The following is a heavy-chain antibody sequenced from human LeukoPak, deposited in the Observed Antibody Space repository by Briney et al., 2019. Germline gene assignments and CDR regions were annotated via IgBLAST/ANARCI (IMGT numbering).Heavy chain of an antibody. CDR2: INHSGST. V-gene: IGHV4-34*01. J-gene: IGHJ5*02. CDR1: VGSFSGNY. Sequence: SETLSLTCAVYVGSFSGNYWSWIRLPPGKGLEWIGEINHSGSTNYNPSLKSRFTISVNTSRNQFSLKLSSVIAADTAVYYCARGGRGVPAARRFKGGNWFDPWGQGTLVTVSS. CDR3: ARGGRGVPAARRFKGGNWFDP. D-gene: IGHD2-2*01.